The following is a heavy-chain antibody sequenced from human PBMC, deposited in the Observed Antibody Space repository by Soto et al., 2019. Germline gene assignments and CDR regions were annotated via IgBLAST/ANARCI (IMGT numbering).Heavy chain of an antibody. Sequence: QITLKESGPTLVKPTQTLTLTCTFSGFSFSTSGVSVGWIRQPPGKALECLALISWEADKVYSPSLKSRLTTTRATSHNKVVLTTADIDPIDTATYCCPHRNTWYVPFFDYWGQGTLVTVSS. V-gene: IGHV2-5*02. CDR1: GFSFSTSGVS. J-gene: IGHJ4*02. CDR2: ISWEADK. CDR3: PHRNTWYVPFFDY. D-gene: IGHD6-13*01.